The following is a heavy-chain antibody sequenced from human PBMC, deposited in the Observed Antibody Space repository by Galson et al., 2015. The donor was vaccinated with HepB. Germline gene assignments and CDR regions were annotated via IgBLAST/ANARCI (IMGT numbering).Heavy chain of an antibody. CDR2: ISYDGSNK. CDR1: GFTFSSYA. D-gene: IGHD6-19*01. CDR3: ARERSQSLIAVAGRGRGGWFDP. V-gene: IGHV3-30*04. Sequence: SLRLSCAASGFTFSSYAMHWVRQAPGKGLEWVAVISYDGSNKYYADSVKGRFTISRDNSKNTLYLQMNSLRAEDTAVYYCARERSQSLIAVAGRGRGGWFDPWGQGTLVTVSS. J-gene: IGHJ5*02.